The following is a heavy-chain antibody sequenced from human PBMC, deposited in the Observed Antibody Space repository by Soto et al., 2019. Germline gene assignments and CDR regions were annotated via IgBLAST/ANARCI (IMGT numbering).Heavy chain of an antibody. CDR1: GGTFRNHV. CDR2: IIPIIGTP. J-gene: IGHJ4*02. V-gene: IGHV1-69*13. D-gene: IGHD3-10*01. CDR3: ARDLEFRDGNISHLDY. Sequence: SVKVSCKASGGTFRNHVFNWVRQAPGQGLEWMGGIIPIIGTPNYAQKFQGRVTITADASTNTVYLEVSSLRSQDTAVYYCARDLEFRDGNISHLDYWGQGTMVTIYS.